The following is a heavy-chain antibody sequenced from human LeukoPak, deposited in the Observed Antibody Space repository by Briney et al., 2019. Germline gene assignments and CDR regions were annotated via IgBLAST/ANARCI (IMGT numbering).Heavy chain of an antibody. Sequence: GSLRLSCAASGFTFDDHAMQWVRQAPGKGLEWVSLITWDGGDAYYADSVKGRFTISRDNAKNSVYLQMNSLRPDDTAFFYCAKAMISSGWYAADYWGQGTLVTVSS. D-gene: IGHD6-19*01. CDR2: ITWDGGDA. V-gene: IGHV3-43D*03. CDR3: AKAMISSGWYAADY. CDR1: GFTFDDHA. J-gene: IGHJ4*02.